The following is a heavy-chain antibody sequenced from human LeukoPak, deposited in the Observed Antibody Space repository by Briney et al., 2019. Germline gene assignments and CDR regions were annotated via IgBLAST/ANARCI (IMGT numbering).Heavy chain of an antibody. Sequence: SETLSLTCTVSGGSFSSSNYYWGWIRQPPGKGLEWIGEINHSGSTNYNPSLKSRVTISVDTSKNQFSLKLSSVTAADTAVYYCASTGITDWGQGTMVTVSS. CDR3: ASTGITD. D-gene: IGHD1-7*01. CDR1: GGSFSSSNYY. CDR2: INHSGST. V-gene: IGHV4-39*07. J-gene: IGHJ3*01.